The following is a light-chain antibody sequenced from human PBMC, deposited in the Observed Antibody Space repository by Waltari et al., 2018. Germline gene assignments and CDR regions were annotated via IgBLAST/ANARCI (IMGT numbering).Light chain of an antibody. J-gene: IGKJ2*01. CDR3: QHYHQWPPYT. V-gene: IGKV3-15*01. CDR1: PTISSN. CDR2: GAS. Sequence: EIVLTQSPSTLSVSPGERAILSCRASPTISSNLAWYQQRPGQPPRLLIYGASARAAAIPVRFSGSGSGTEFTLTISGLQSEDFAVYYCQHYHQWPPYTFGQGTKVE.